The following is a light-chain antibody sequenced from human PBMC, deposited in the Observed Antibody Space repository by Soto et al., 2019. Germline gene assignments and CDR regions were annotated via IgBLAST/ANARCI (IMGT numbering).Light chain of an antibody. V-gene: IGLV2-23*02. CDR3: CSYAGSSYV. CDR1: SSDVGSYNL. Sequence: QSALTQPASVSGSPGQSVTISCTGTSSDVGSYNLVSWYQQHPGKVPKLVIYEVSKRPSGVSNRFSGSKSGNTASLTISGLQAEDEADYYCCSYAGSSYVFGTGTKVTVL. J-gene: IGLJ1*01. CDR2: EVS.